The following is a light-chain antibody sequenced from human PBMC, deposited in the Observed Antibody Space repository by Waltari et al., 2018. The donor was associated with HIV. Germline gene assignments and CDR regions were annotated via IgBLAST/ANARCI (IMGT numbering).Light chain of an antibody. V-gene: IGLV1-51*01. J-gene: IGLJ2*01. CDR3: GTWDTSLSAGVV. CDR2: YDN. Sequence: QSVLTQPPSVSAAQGQKVTISCSGSSSNIGNNYVSWYQQLPGTAPKLLIYYDNKRPSGIPDRVSGSKSGTSATLDITGLQSGDEADYYCGTWDTSLSAGVVFGGGTKLTVL. CDR1: SSNIGNNY.